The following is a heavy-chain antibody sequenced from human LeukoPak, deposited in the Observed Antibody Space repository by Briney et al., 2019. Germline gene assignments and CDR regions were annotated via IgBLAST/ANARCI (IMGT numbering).Heavy chain of an antibody. CDR1: GFTFSSYA. J-gene: IGHJ5*02. Sequence: GGSLRLSCAASGFTFSSYAMSWVRQAPGKGLEWVSAISGSGGSTYYADSVKGRFTISRDNSKNTRYLQMNSLRAEDTAVYYCARYGPGKRDGYNPRQKYNWFDPWGQGTLVTVSS. V-gene: IGHV3-23*01. CDR3: ARYGPGKRDGYNPRQKYNWFDP. CDR2: ISGSGGST. D-gene: IGHD5-12*01.